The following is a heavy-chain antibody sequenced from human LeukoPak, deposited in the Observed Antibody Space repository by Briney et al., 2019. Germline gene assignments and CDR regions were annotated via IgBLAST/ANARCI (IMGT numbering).Heavy chain of an antibody. D-gene: IGHD6-13*01. V-gene: IGHV5-51*01. CDR2: IYPGDSDT. CDR1: GYTFTSYW. CDR3: ARYSSTWGAFVDY. Sequence: KPGESLKISCKGSGYTFTSYWIAWVRQMPGTGLEWMGIIYPGDSDTRYNPSFQGQVTISADKSISTAYLQWSSLKASDTAMYYCARYSSTWGAFVDYWGQGTLVTVSS. J-gene: IGHJ4*02.